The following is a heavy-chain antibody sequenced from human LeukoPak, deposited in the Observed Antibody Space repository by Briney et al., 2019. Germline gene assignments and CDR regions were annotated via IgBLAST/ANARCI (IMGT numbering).Heavy chain of an antibody. V-gene: IGHV1-8*01. Sequence: ASVKVSCKASGYTFTSYDINWVRQATGQGLEWMGWMNPNSGNTGYAQKFQGRVTMTRNTSISTAYMELSRLRSDDTAVYYCARGDTKRITMVRGVQRDWGQGTLVTVSS. CDR3: ARGDTKRITMVRGVQRD. D-gene: IGHD3-10*01. J-gene: IGHJ4*02. CDR1: GYTFTSYD. CDR2: MNPNSGNT.